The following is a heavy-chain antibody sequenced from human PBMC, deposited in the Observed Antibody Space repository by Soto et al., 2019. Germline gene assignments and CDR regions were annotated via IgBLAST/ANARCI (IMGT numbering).Heavy chain of an antibody. J-gene: IGHJ4*02. V-gene: IGHV1-69*02. D-gene: IGHD3-10*01. Sequence: ASVKVSCKASGGTFSSYTISWVRQAPGQGLEWMGRIIPILGITIYAQKFQGRVTMTEDTSTDTAYMGLSSLRSEDTAVYYCATVEGYGSGSTLDYWGQGTLVTVSS. CDR1: GGTFSSYT. CDR2: IIPILGIT. CDR3: ATVEGYGSGSTLDY.